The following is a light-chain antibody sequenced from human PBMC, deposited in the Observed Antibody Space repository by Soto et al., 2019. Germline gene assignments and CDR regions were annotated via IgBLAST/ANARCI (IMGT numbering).Light chain of an antibody. CDR1: QSVSSN. CDR2: GAS. CDR3: QQNNKWPPVT. V-gene: IGKV3-15*01. J-gene: IGKJ4*01. Sequence: EIVMTQSPATLSVSPGEGATLSCRASQSVSSNLAWYQQKPGQAPRLLIYGASTRATGVPARFSGGGSGTEFTLTISSLQSEDFAFYYCQQNNKWPPVTFGGGTKVEIK.